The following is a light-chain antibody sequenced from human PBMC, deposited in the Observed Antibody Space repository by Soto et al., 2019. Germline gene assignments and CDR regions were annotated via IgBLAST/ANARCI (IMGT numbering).Light chain of an antibody. CDR1: QSVSSNY. CDR2: GAS. J-gene: IGKJ1*01. V-gene: IGKV3-20*01. Sequence: EIVLTQSPGTLSLSPGERATLSCRASQSVSSNYLAWYQQKPGQAPRLLIYGASSRATGIPDRFSGSGSGTDFTLRISRLESEDFAVYYCQQYGSSHPKFGKGPKVHI. CDR3: QQYGSSHPK.